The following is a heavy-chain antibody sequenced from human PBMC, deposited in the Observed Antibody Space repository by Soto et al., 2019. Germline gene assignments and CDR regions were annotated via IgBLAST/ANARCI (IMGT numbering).Heavy chain of an antibody. D-gene: IGHD1-26*01. J-gene: IGHJ3*02. CDR3: ARENSGSYFDAFDI. CDR2: IIPIFATS. CDR1: GGTFSSYA. V-gene: IGHV1-69*13. Sequence: SVKVSCKASGGTFSSYAISWVRQAPGQGLEWMGGIIPIFATSNYAQKFQGRVTITADESTTTAYMELSSLRSEDTAVYYCARENSGSYFDAFDIWGQGTMVTVSS.